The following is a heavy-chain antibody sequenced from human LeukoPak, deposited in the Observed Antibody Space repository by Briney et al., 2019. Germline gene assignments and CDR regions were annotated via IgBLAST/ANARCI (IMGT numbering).Heavy chain of an antibody. J-gene: IGHJ5*02. V-gene: IGHV3-15*01. CDR2: IKSKPDGGTT. Sequence: GGSLRLSCAASGFTFSNAWMSWVRQAPGKGLEWVGRIKSKPDGGTTDHAAPVKGRFTISRGDSKNTLYLQMNSLKTEDTAVYYCTTGEGFYYDTSVGWFDPWGQGTLVTVSS. D-gene: IGHD3-22*01. CDR3: TTGEGFYYDTSVGWFDP. CDR1: GFTFSNAW.